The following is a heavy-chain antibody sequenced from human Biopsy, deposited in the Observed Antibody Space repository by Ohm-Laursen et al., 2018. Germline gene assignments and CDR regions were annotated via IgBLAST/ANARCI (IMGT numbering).Heavy chain of an antibody. CDR1: GFTFSDFY. CDR3: AKDRYNYTPIGGFSMDV. V-gene: IGHV3-30*18. Sequence: SLRLSCAASGFTFSDFYMSWIRQAPGKGLEWVAFIFYDGSNTYYAGSVKGRFTISRDNSRDTLYLQMSSLRAEDTAVYYCAKDRYNYTPIGGFSMDVWGQGTTVTVSS. D-gene: IGHD5-18*01. J-gene: IGHJ6*02. CDR2: IFYDGSNT.